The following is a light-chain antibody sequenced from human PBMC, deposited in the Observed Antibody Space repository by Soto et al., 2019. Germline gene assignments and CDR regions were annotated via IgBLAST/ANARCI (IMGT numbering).Light chain of an antibody. CDR2: AAS. Sequence: DIQMTQSPSSLYASIGDRVTITCQASQDIGDYLNWYQQKPGKAPNLLIYAASNLEPGVPSRFSGSGSGTDFSLTISSLQPEDIATYYCQQYDILPPFTFGPGTKVDIK. CDR1: QDIGDY. J-gene: IGKJ3*01. V-gene: IGKV1-33*01. CDR3: QQYDILPPFT.